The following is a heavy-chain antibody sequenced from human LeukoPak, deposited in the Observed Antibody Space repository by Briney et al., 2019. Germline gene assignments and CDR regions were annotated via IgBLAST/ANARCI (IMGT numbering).Heavy chain of an antibody. CDR3: AKDSNPFYIVREGYFDY. D-gene: IGHD3-10*01. Sequence: SGGSLRLSCAASGFTFSSYGMHWVRQAPGKGLEWVAFIRYDGSNKYYADSVKGRFTISRDNSKNTLYLQMNSLRAEDTAVYYCAKDSNPFYIVREGYFDYWGQGALVTVSS. CDR1: GFTFSSYG. CDR2: IRYDGSNK. V-gene: IGHV3-30*02. J-gene: IGHJ4*02.